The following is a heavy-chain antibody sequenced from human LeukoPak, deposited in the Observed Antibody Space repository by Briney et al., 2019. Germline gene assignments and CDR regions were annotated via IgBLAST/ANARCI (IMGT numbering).Heavy chain of an antibody. CDR2: ISSSSSTI. V-gene: IGHV3-48*02. CDR3: ARDLPYYYDSSGHDNVDY. D-gene: IGHD3-22*01. J-gene: IGHJ4*02. CDR1: GFAFSSYS. Sequence: GGSLRLSCAASGFAFSSYSMNWVRQAPGKGLEWVSYISSSSSTIYYADSVKGRFTISRDNAKNSLYLQMNSLRDEDTAVYYCARDLPYYYDSSGHDNVDYWGQGTLVTVSS.